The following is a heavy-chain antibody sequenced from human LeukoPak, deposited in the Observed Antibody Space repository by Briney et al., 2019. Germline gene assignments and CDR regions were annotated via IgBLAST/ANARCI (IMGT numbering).Heavy chain of an antibody. CDR3: AKYGGHPLPHYYLDY. J-gene: IGHJ4*02. CDR1: GFTFSTYA. Sequence: GGSLRLSCAASGFTFSTYAMSCVRQAPGKGLEWVSLIIDDGHTTSYADSVKGRFTISRDNSKSTLFLQMNSLRAEDTAVYYCAKYGGHPLPHYYLDYWGQGTQVTVSS. D-gene: IGHD3-16*01. CDR2: IIDDGHTT. V-gene: IGHV3-23*01.